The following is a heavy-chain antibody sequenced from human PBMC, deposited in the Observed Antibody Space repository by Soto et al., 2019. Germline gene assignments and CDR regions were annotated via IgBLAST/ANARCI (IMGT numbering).Heavy chain of an antibody. V-gene: IGHV3-23*01. CDR1: GFTFSDYY. Sequence: PGGSLRLSCAASGFTFSDYYMSWIRQAPGKGLEWVSAISGSGGSTYYADSVKGRFTISRDNSKNTLYLQMNSLRAEDTALYYCAKTLYYYDTSGYQWGQGTLVTVSS. D-gene: IGHD3-22*01. CDR3: AKTLYYYDTSGYQ. J-gene: IGHJ4*02. CDR2: ISGSGGST.